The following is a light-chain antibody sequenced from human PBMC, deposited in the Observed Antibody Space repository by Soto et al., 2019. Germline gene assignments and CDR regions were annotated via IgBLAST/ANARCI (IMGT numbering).Light chain of an antibody. V-gene: IGKV3-11*01. J-gene: IGKJ1*01. Sequence: EIVLTQSPATLSLSPGDRATLACRASQSVSTYLAWYQQKPGQAPRVVIYDASNRATGIPPRFSGSGSGTDFTLTISSLAPEDFAVYYCQQRSSWPRTFGQGTKVEIK. CDR2: DAS. CDR1: QSVSTY. CDR3: QQRSSWPRT.